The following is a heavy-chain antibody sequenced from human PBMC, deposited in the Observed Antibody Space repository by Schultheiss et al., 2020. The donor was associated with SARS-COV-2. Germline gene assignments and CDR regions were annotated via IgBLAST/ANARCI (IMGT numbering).Heavy chain of an antibody. CDR1: GVKERTET. Sequence: GGPLRLSCAASGVKERTETMNWVRQAPGKGLEWVSTISDDGGSTYYADSVKGRFTISRDNSRNTLYLQMNSLRAEDTALYYCAKDRGGSGSLTLGRVDLDCWGQGTLVTVSS. CDR3: AKDRGGSGSLTLGRVDLDC. V-gene: IGHV3-23*01. J-gene: IGHJ4*02. D-gene: IGHD1-26*01. CDR2: ISDDGGST.